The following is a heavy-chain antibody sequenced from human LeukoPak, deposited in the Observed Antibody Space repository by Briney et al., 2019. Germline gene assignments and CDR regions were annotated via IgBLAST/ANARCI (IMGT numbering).Heavy chain of an antibody. CDR2: INPNSGGT. J-gene: IGHJ4*02. Sequence: ASVKVSCKASGYIFTGYYMHWVRQAPGQGLEGMGWINPNSGGTNYAQKFQGRVTMTRDTSISTAYMELSRLRSDDTAVYYCAFFEYSSSSSHYWGQGTLVTVSS. V-gene: IGHV1-2*02. CDR3: AFFEYSSSSSHY. CDR1: GYIFTGYY. D-gene: IGHD6-6*01.